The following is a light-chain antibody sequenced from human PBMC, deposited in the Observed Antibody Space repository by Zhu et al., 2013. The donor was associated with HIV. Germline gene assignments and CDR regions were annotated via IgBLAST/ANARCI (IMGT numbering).Light chain of an antibody. CDR1: SNDVGGSNF. V-gene: IGLV2-14*01. CDR2: EVT. Sequence: QSALTQPASVSGSPGQSITISCTGTSNDVGGSNFVSWYQHLPGKAPKLMIYEVTKRPSGVPDRFSGSKSGYTASLTVSGLQAEDEGDYYCSSYTSRTTLVLFGGGTELTVI. CDR3: SSYTSRTTLVL. J-gene: IGLJ2*01.